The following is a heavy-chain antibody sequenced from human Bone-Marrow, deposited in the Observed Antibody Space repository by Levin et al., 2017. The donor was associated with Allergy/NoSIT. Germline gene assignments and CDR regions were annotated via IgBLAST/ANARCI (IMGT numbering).Heavy chain of an antibody. CDR1: GFSLSSPTMG. J-gene: IGHJ4*02. CDR2: IYWDDDR. V-gene: IGHV2-5*02. CDR3: AHITAGWELFDY. D-gene: IGHD1-7*01. Sequence: SGPTLVKPTETLTLTCTFSGFSLSSPTMGVAWFRQPPRKALEWLALIYWDDDRRYSPSLRSRLTITQGASKNQVVLTMTNMDPVDTATYFCAHITAGWELFDYWGQGILVTVSS.